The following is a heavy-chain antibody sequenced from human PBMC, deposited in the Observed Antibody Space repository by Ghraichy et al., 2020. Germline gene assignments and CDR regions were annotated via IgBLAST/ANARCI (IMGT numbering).Heavy chain of an antibody. Sequence: SETLSLTCTVSGGSISSYYWSWIRQPPGKGLEWIGYIYYSGSTNYNPSLKSRVTISVDTSKNQFSLKLSSVTAADTAVYYCARAFRGAEYFQHWGQGTLVTVSS. J-gene: IGHJ1*01. V-gene: IGHV4-59*01. D-gene: IGHD2-21*01. CDR2: IYYSGST. CDR3: ARAFRGAEYFQH. CDR1: GGSISSYY.